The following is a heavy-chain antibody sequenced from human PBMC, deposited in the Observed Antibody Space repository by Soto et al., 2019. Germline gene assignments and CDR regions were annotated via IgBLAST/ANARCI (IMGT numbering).Heavy chain of an antibody. CDR2: ISYDGSNK. J-gene: IGHJ3*02. V-gene: IGHV3-30*18. D-gene: IGHD6-13*01. Sequence: GGSLRLSCEASGFRFSDYGMHWVRQAPGNGLEWVAVISYDGSNKYYADSVKGRFTISRDNSKNTLYLQMNSLRAEDTAVYYCAKDATNRAAAYNAFDIWGQGTMVTVSS. CDR3: AKDATNRAAAYNAFDI. CDR1: GFRFSDYG.